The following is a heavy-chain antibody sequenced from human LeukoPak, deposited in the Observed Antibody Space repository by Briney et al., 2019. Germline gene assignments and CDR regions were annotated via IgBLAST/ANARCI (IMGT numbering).Heavy chain of an antibody. CDR2: IYYSGST. D-gene: IGHD3-16*01. CDR3: HLIPTTISLLVYSIDY. CDR1: GGSISSNTYY. J-gene: IGHJ4*02. V-gene: IGHV4-39*01. Sequence: PSETLSLTCTVSGGSISSNTYYWGWIRQPPGKGLEWIGSIYYSGSTYYNPSLKSRVAISVDTSKNQFSLKLSSVTAADTAVYYYHLIPTTISLLVYSIDYWGQGTLVTVSS.